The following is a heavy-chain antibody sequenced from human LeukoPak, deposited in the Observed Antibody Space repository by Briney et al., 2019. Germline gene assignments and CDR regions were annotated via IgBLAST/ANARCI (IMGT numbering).Heavy chain of an antibody. CDR2: IYYSGST. CDR1: GGSISSYY. CDR3: ARHLNWFDP. V-gene: IGHV4-59*08. Sequence: SETLSLTCTVSGGSISSYYWSWIRQPPGKGLEWIGYIYYSGSTNYNPSLKSRVAISVDTSKNQFSLKLSSVTAADTAVYYCARHLNWFDPWGQGTLVTVSS. J-gene: IGHJ5*02.